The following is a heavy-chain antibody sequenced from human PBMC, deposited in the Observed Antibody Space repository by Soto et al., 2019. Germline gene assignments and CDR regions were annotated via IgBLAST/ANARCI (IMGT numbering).Heavy chain of an antibody. CDR2: LSASSDNT. Sequence: LRLSCAASGFTFSIYAMTWVRQAPGKGLEWVSSLSASSDNTYYADSVKGRFTISRDNSKNTLYLQMNSLRAEDTAVYYCAKDESNSNPLYYFDYWGQGTLVTVSS. J-gene: IGHJ4*02. CDR3: AKDESNSNPLYYFDY. V-gene: IGHV3-23*01. CDR1: GFTFSIYA. D-gene: IGHD4-4*01.